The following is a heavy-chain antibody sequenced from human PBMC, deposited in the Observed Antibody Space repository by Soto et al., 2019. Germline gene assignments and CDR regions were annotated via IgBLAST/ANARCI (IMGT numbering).Heavy chain of an antibody. CDR1: GYTFTSYY. Sequence: ASVKVSCKASGYTFTSYYMHWVRQAPGQGLEWMGIINPSGGSTSYAQKFQGRVTMTRDTSTSTVYMELSSLRSEDTAVYYCARAGEYCSGGSCYGDWFDPWGQGTPVTVSS. J-gene: IGHJ5*02. CDR2: INPSGGST. V-gene: IGHV1-46*03. D-gene: IGHD2-15*01. CDR3: ARAGEYCSGGSCYGDWFDP.